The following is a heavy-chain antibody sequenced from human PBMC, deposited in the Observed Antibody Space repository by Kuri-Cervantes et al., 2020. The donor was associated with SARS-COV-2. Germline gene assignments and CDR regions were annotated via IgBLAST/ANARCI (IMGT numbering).Heavy chain of an antibody. D-gene: IGHD3-10*01. V-gene: IGHV4-39*01. Sequence: ESLKISCTVSGGSISSSSYYWGWIRQPPGKGLEWIGSIYYSGSTYYNPSLKSRVTIPVDTSKNQFSLKLSSVTAADTAVYYCARHGLRYYGSGSLTTFDYWGQGTLVTVSS. CDR1: GGSISSSSYY. J-gene: IGHJ4*02. CDR2: IYYSGST. CDR3: ARHGLRYYGSGSLTTFDY.